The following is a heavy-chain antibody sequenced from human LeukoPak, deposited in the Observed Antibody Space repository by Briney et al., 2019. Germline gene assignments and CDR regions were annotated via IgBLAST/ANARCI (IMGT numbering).Heavy chain of an antibody. CDR1: GFTFSSYD. V-gene: IGHV3-13*01. CDR2: IGTAGDT. CDR3: AKEGYGGPRAKSAFDI. D-gene: IGHD4-23*01. Sequence: GGSLRLSCAASGFTFSSYDMHWVRQATGKGLEWVSAIGTAGDTYYADSVKGRFTISRDNSKNTLYLQMNSLRAEDTAVYYCAKEGYGGPRAKSAFDIWGQGTMVTVSS. J-gene: IGHJ3*02.